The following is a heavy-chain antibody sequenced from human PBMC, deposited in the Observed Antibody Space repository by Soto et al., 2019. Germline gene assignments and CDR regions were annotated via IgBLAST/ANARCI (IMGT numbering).Heavy chain of an antibody. Sequence: SGPTLVNPTQTLTLTCTFSGFSLSTSGVGVGWIRQPPGKALEWLALIYWNDDKRYSPSLKSRLTITKDTSKNQVVLTMTNMDPVDTATYYCAHAYYYDSSGYYPFDYWGQGTLVTVSS. J-gene: IGHJ4*02. V-gene: IGHV2-5*01. D-gene: IGHD3-22*01. CDR2: IYWNDDK. CDR3: AHAYYYDSSGYYPFDY. CDR1: GFSLSTSGVG.